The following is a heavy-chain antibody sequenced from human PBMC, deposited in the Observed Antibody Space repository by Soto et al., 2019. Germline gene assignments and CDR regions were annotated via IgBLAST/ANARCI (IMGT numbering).Heavy chain of an antibody. CDR3: ARGEGLVRHPGLDY. Sequence: QVQLVESGGGVVQPGRSLRLSCAASGFTFSSYAMHWVRQAPGKGLEWVAVISYDGSNKYYADSVKVRFTISRDNSKITLYLQINSLRAEDTAVYSCARGEGLVRHPGLDYWSQGTLVIVSS. D-gene: IGHD6-19*01. CDR1: GFTFSSYA. J-gene: IGHJ4*02. V-gene: IGHV3-30-3*01. CDR2: ISYDGSNK.